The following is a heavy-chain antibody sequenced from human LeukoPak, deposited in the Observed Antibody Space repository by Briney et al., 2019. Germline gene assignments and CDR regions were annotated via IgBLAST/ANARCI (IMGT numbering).Heavy chain of an antibody. CDR1: GFTFSSYW. Sequence: GGSPRLSCAASGFTFSSYWMHWVRQAPGKGLVWVSRINSDGSSTSYADSVKGRFTISRDNAKNTLYLQMNSLRAEDTAVYYCARGFYSSSCIDYWGQGTLITVSS. CDR3: ARGFYSSSCIDY. D-gene: IGHD6-13*01. CDR2: INSDGSST. V-gene: IGHV3-74*01. J-gene: IGHJ4*02.